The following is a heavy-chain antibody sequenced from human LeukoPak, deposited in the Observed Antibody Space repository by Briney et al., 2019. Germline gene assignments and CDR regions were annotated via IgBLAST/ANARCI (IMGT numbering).Heavy chain of an antibody. CDR3: ARDSRSYYDSSGYFPPI. CDR1: GFTVSSNY. J-gene: IGHJ3*02. V-gene: IGHV3-53*01. CDR2: IYSGGST. D-gene: IGHD3-22*01. Sequence: GGSLRLSCAASGFTVSSNYMSWVRQAPGKGLEWVSVIYSGGSTYYEDSVKGRFTISRDNSKNTLYLQMNRQRAEDTAVYYCARDSRSYYDSSGYFPPIWGQGTRVTVSS.